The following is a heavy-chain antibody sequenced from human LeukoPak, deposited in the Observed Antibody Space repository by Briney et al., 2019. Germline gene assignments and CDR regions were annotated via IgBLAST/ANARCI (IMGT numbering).Heavy chain of an antibody. D-gene: IGHD4-23*01. V-gene: IGHV4-4*02. CDR2: IYHSGST. J-gene: IGHJ4*02. Sequence: SETLSLTCAVSGGSISSSSGNCWTWVRQPPGKGLEWIGEIYHSGSTNYNPSLRSRVTMLLDKSKNQFPLKLSSMTAADTAVYYCARNGGNSDFDYWGQGTLVTVSS. CDR3: ARNGGNSDFDY. CDR1: GGSISSSSGNC.